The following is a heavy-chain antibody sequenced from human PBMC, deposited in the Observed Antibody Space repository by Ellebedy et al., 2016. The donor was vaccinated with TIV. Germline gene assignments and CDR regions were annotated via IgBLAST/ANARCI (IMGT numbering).Heavy chain of an antibody. CDR2: ISSSSRTI. CDR1: GFTFIIYS. CDR3: AKEGRRNYDTSGYPYYFDY. J-gene: IGHJ4*02. Sequence: GESLKISXAASGFTFIIYSLNWVRQAPGKGLEWVSYISSSSRTIYYADSVKGRFTISRDNAKNSLYLQMNSLRAEDTAVYYCAKEGRRNYDTSGYPYYFDYWGQGILVTVSS. V-gene: IGHV3-48*01. D-gene: IGHD3-22*01.